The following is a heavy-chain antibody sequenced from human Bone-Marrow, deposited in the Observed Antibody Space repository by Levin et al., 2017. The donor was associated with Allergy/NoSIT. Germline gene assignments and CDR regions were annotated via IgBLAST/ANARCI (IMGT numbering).Heavy chain of an antibody. Sequence: PGGSLRLSCAASGFTFSTYGMSWVRQAPGMGLEWVSAIGNTGVATLYADSVTGRFTISRDNSNNTTYMQMTSLRVEDTAVYYCAKRPSGSQRVVEYWGQGTLVTVSS. J-gene: IGHJ4*02. CDR2: IGNTGVAT. D-gene: IGHD6-25*01. CDR3: AKRPSGSQRVVEY. V-gene: IGHV3-23*01. CDR1: GFTFSTYG.